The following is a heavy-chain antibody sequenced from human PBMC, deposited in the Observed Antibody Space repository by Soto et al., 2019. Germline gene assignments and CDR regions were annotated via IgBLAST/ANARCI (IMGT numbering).Heavy chain of an antibody. J-gene: IGHJ6*02. V-gene: IGHV4-30-2*01. D-gene: IGHD4-17*01. CDR3: ARAHYGDYGYGMDV. CDR1: GGSISSGGYS. CDR2: IQHGGST. Sequence: QLQLQESGSGLVKPSQTLSLTCAVSGGSISSGGYSWSWIRQPPGKGLEWIGYIQHGGSTYYNPSLKGRVTLSVDRSKTQFSLKLPSVTAADTAVYYCARAHYGDYGYGMDVWGQGTTVTVSS.